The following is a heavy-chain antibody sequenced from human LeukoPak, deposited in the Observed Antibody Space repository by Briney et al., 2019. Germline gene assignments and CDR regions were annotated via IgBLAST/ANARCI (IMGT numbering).Heavy chain of an antibody. V-gene: IGHV1-46*01. J-gene: IGHJ5*02. CDR3: ARAGLPADNWFDP. D-gene: IGHD2-2*01. CDR2: INPSGGST. Sequence: ASVKVSCKASGYTFTSYGVTWVRQAPGQGLEWMGIINPSGGSTSYAQKFQGRVTMTRDMSTSTVYMELSSLRSEDTAVYYCARAGLPADNWFDPWGQGTLVTVSS. CDR1: GYTFTSYG.